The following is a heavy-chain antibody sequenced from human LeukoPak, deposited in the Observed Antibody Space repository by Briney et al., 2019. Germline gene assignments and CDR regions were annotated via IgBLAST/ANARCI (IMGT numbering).Heavy chain of an antibody. Sequence: GGSLRLSCAASGFTFSSYSMNWVRQAPGKGLEWVSSISSSSSYIYYADSVKGRFTISRDNAKNSLYLQMNSLRAEDTAVYYCARVNPAIRSGFAYWGQGTLVTVSS. CDR2: ISSSSSYI. D-gene: IGHD2-2*02. V-gene: IGHV3-21*01. CDR1: GFTFSSYS. J-gene: IGHJ4*02. CDR3: ARVNPAIRSGFAY.